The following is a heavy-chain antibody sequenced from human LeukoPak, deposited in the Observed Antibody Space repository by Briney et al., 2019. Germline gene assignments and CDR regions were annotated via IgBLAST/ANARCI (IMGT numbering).Heavy chain of an antibody. CDR1: GGSISSGDYY. V-gene: IGHV4-61*08. CDR3: AREYYYDAHRTFDY. D-gene: IGHD3-22*01. CDR2: IYYSGST. Sequence: SETLSLTCTVSGGSISSGDYYWSWIRQPPGKGLEWIGYIYYSGSTNYNPSLKSRVTISVDTSKNQFSLKLSSVTAADTAVYYCAREYYYDAHRTFDYWGQGTLVTVSS. J-gene: IGHJ4*02.